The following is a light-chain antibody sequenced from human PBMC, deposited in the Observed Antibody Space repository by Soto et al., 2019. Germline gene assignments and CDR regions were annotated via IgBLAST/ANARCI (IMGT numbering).Light chain of an antibody. CDR2: GAS. J-gene: IGKJ5*01. V-gene: IGKV3-20*01. CDR3: QQYKSWPPIT. Sequence: EIVLTQSPGTLSLSPVERATLSCRASQSVSSSYLAWYQQKPGQAPRLLIYGASSRATGIPDRFSGTGSGTEFTLTIRSLKSEDYAVYYCQQYKSWPPITFGQGTRREI. CDR1: QSVSSSY.